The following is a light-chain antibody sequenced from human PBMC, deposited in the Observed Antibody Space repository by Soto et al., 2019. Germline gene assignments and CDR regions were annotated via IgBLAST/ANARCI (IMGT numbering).Light chain of an antibody. V-gene: IGKV3-20*01. Sequence: EIVLTQSPGTLSLSPGERATLSCRASQSVSSSYLAWYQQKPGQAPRLLIYDASSRATGIPDRFSGGGSGTEFTLAISSLQSEDFAIYYCHQYNTWPLTFGGGTKVDIK. CDR1: QSVSSSY. CDR2: DAS. CDR3: HQYNTWPLT. J-gene: IGKJ4*01.